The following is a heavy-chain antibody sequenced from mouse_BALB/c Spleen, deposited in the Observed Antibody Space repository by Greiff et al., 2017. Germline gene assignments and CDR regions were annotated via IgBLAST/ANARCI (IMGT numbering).Heavy chain of an antibody. CDR3: ARDRDVGYYCAMDY. J-gene: IGHJ4*01. D-gene: IGHD2-3*01. V-gene: IGHV7-3*02. Sequence: EVHLVESGGGLVQPGGSLRLSCATSGFTFTDYYMSWVRQPPGKALEWLGFIRNKANGYTTEYSASVKGRFTISRDNSQSILYLQMNTLRAEDSATYYCARDRDVGYYCAMDYWGQGTSVTVSS. CDR2: IRNKANGYTT. CDR1: GFTFTDYY.